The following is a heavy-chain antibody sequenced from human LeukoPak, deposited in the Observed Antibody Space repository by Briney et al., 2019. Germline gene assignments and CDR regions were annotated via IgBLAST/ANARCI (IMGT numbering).Heavy chain of an antibody. V-gene: IGHV3-23*01. CDR2: ISGSGGST. J-gene: IGHJ4*02. Sequence: GGSLRLSCAASGFTVSSNYMSWVRQAPGKGLEWVSAISGSGGSTYYADSVKGRFTISRDNSKNTLHLQMNSLRAEDTAVYYCARGLYDFWSGYYSFDYWGQGTLVTVSS. D-gene: IGHD3-3*01. CDR1: GFTVSSNY. CDR3: ARGLYDFWSGYYSFDY.